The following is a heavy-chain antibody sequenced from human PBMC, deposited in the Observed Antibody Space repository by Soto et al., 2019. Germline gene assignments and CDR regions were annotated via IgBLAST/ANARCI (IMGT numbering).Heavy chain of an antibody. CDR2: IYYSGST. D-gene: IGHD3-10*01. Sequence: SETLSLTCTVSGGSISSGGYYWSWIRQHPGKGLEWIGYIYYSGSTYYNPSLKSRVTISVDTSKNQFSLKLSSVTAADTAVYYCARGITMVRGVDTNYYYGMDVWGQGTTVTVSS. CDR1: GGSISSGGYY. J-gene: IGHJ6*02. V-gene: IGHV4-31*03. CDR3: ARGITMVRGVDTNYYYGMDV.